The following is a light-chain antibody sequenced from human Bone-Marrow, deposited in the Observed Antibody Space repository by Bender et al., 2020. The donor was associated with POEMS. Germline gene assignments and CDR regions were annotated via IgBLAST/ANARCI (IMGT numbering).Light chain of an antibody. CDR2: KTF. J-gene: IGLJ1*01. Sequence: QSVLTQPPSVSGTPGQRVIISCSGSSSNIGNNSVCWYQQLPGTAPKLLMYKTFDRPSGIPERFSASKSGTSASLAIDGLRSEDEADYYCSSHAGRNHFCVFGSGTRVTVL. V-gene: IGLV1-47*01. CDR3: SSHAGRNHFCV. CDR1: SSNIGNNS.